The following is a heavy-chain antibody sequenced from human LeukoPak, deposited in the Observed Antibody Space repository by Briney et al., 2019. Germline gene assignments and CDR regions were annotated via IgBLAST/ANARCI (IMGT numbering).Heavy chain of an antibody. V-gene: IGHV3-7*01. CDR3: AREDITMVRGVTDYYYHYMDV. Sequence: GGSLRLSCAASGFTFSSYWMSWVRQAPGKGLEWVANIKQDGSEKYYVDSVKGRFTISRDNAKNSLYLQMNSLRAEDTAVYYCAREDITMVRGVTDYYYHYMDVWGKGTTVTVSS. CDR1: GFTFSSYW. CDR2: IKQDGSEK. J-gene: IGHJ6*03. D-gene: IGHD3-10*01.